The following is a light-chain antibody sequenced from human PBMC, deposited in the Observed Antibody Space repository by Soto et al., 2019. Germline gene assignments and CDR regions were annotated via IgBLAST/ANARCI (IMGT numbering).Light chain of an antibody. CDR1: QSVSSN. CDR2: GAS. CDR3: QQYNSWPPYT. J-gene: IGKJ2*01. V-gene: IGKV3-15*01. Sequence: EIVMTQSLATLSVSPGERATLSCRASQSVSSNLAWYQQKPGQAPRPLIYGASTRATGIPARFSGSGSGTEFTLTISSLQSEDFAVYYCQQYNSWPPYTFGLGTKLEIK.